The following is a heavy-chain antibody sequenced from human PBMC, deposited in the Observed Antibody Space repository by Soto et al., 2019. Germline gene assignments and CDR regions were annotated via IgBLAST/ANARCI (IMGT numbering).Heavy chain of an antibody. Sequence: EVQLVESGGGLVQPGRSLRLSCVASGIRFDDYAMHWVRQAPGKGLEWVSGISGNSVSIGYEDSVKGRFTISRDNAKNSLYLQMYSLRTEDTALYYCAKDQSQWLVGRGYYDLWGRGTLVTVSS. CDR2: ISGNSVSI. CDR3: AKDQSQWLVGRGYYDL. V-gene: IGHV3-9*01. D-gene: IGHD6-19*01. J-gene: IGHJ2*01. CDR1: GIRFDDYA.